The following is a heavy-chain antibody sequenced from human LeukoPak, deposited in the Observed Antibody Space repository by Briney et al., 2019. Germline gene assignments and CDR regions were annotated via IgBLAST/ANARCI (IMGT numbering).Heavy chain of an antibody. J-gene: IGHJ4*02. Sequence: GGSLRLSCAASGFSFSYYGMIWVRQAPGKGLDWVSTVTGTGDATFYADSVKGRFTISRDNSKNTVYLQMNSLRAEDTAVYYCAKRTTESSGWYSFDHWGQGTLVTVSS. V-gene: IGHV3-23*01. CDR1: GFSFSYYG. D-gene: IGHD6-19*01. CDR3: AKRTTESSGWYSFDH. CDR2: VTGTGDAT.